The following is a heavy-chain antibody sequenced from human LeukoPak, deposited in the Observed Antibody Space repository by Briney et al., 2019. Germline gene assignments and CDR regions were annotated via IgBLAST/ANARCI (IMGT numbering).Heavy chain of an antibody. CDR3: ARLFGGSRGYFDY. D-gene: IGHD3-10*01. V-gene: IGHV5-51*01. J-gene: IGHJ4*02. Sequence: TGESLKISCKGSGYSFTNSWIAWVRQMPGRGLEWMGIVFPGDSDTRYSPSFQGQVTISADKSISTAYLQWSSLKASDTAMYYCARLFGGSRGYFDYWGQGTLVTVSS. CDR1: GYSFTNSW. CDR2: VFPGDSDT.